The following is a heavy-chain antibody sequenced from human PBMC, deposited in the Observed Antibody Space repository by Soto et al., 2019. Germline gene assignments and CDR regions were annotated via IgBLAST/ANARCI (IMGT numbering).Heavy chain of an antibody. Sequence: PGGSLRLSCAASGFTFSSYSMNWVRQAPGKGLEWVSSISSSSSYIYYADSVKGRFTISRDNAKNSLYLQMNSLRAEDTAVYYCARDLSSSSARYFDYWGQGTLVTVSS. CDR3: ARDLSSSSARYFDY. V-gene: IGHV3-21*01. CDR2: ISSSSSYI. CDR1: GFTFSSYS. D-gene: IGHD6-6*01. J-gene: IGHJ4*02.